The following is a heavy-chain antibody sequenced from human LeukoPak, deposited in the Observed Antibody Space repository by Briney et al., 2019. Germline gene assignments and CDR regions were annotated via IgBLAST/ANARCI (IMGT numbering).Heavy chain of an antibody. Sequence: SETLSLTCAVYGGSLSGDYWSYGRQPPGKGVEGGGGSTKSGRTNYNRSLRGGATKSVDTSKNQFSLKLTSVTAADTAVYYCARGRTGAAALDFWGPGTLVTVSS. V-gene: IGHV4-34*01. CDR2: STKSGRT. J-gene: IGHJ4*02. D-gene: IGHD2-2*01. CDR1: GGSLSGDY. CDR3: ARGRTGAAALDF.